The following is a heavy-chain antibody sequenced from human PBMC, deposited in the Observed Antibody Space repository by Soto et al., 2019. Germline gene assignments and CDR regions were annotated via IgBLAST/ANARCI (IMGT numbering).Heavy chain of an antibody. D-gene: IGHD6-19*01. CDR1: GGTFSSYA. V-gene: IGHV1-69*13. CDR3: AREDGSGGVFGY. Sequence: SVKVSCKASGGTFSSYAISWVRQAPGQGLEWMGGIIPIFGTANYAQKFQGRVTITADESTSTAYMELRSLRSEDTAVYYCAREDGSGGVFGYWGQGTLVTVSS. CDR2: IIPIFGTA. J-gene: IGHJ4*02.